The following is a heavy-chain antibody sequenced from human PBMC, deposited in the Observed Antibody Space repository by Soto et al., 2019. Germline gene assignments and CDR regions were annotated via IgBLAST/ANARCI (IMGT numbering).Heavy chain of an antibody. CDR3: ARGSGSGWQYYYYMDV. Sequence: PGGSLRLSCAASGFTFSSYGMHWVRQAPGKGLEWVAVIWYDGSNKYYADSVKGRFTISRDNSKNTLYLQMNSLRAEDTAVYYCARGSGSGWQYYYYMDVWGKGTTVTV. D-gene: IGHD6-19*01. J-gene: IGHJ6*03. CDR1: GFTFSSYG. V-gene: IGHV3-33*01. CDR2: IWYDGSNK.